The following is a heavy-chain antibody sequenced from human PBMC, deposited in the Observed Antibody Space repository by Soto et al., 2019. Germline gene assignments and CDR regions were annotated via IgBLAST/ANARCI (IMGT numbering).Heavy chain of an antibody. Sequence: QLQLQESGPGLVKPSETLSLTCTVSGGSISSSSYYWGWIRQPPGKGLEWIGSIYYSGSTYYNPSLKSRVTISVDTSKNQFSLKLSSVTAADTAVYYCAHHTYYYDSSGYFDIWGQGTMVTVSS. D-gene: IGHD3-22*01. CDR3: AHHTYYYDSSGYFDI. CDR2: IYYSGST. CDR1: GGSISSSSYY. V-gene: IGHV4-39*01. J-gene: IGHJ3*02.